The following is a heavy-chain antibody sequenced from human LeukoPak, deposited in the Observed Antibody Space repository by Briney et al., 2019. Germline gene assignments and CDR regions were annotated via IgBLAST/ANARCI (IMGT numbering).Heavy chain of an antibody. V-gene: IGHV4-34*01. Sequence: PSETLSLTCAVYGGPFSGYYWSWIRQPPGKGLEWIGEINHSGSTNYNPSLKSRVTISVDTSKNQFSLKLSSVTAADTAVYYCARGGVTMVRGVIDYWGQGTLVTVSS. CDR1: GGPFSGYY. D-gene: IGHD3-10*01. J-gene: IGHJ4*02. CDR2: INHSGST. CDR3: ARGGVTMVRGVIDY.